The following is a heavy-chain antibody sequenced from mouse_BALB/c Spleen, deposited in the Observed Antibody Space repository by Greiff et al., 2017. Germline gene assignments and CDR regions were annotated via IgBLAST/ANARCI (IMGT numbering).Heavy chain of an antibody. CDR2: ILPGSGST. CDR3: ARRAYYRGMDY. J-gene: IGHJ4*01. V-gene: IGHV1-83*01. D-gene: IGHD2-14*01. Sequence: VQLQQSGPELVKTGASVKISCKASGYSFTGYYMHWVKQSHGKSLEWIGEILPGSGSTNYNEKFKGKATFTADTSSNTAYMQLSSLTSEDSAVYYCARRAYYRGMDYWGQGTSVTVSS. CDR1: GYSFTGYY.